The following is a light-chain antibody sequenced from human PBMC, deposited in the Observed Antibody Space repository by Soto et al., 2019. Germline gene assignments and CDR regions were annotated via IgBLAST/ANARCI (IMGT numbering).Light chain of an antibody. J-gene: IGLJ2*01. V-gene: IGLV2-11*01. CDR3: CSFAFSYTL. CDR1: SSGVGGYKY. Sequence: QSALTQPRSVSGSPGQSVTISCTGTSSGVGGYKYVSWYQLHPGKAPKLIIYDVTKRPSGVPDRFSGSKSDNSASLTISGLQAEDEADYYCCSFAFSYTLFGGGTKLTVL. CDR2: DVT.